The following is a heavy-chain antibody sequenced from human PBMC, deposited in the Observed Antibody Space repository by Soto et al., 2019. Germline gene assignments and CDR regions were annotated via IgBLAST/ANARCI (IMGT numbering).Heavy chain of an antibody. CDR3: ARALWFNFFWFDP. J-gene: IGHJ5*02. CDR1: GGSISSSSYY. Sequence: SETLSLTCTVSGGSISSSSYYWGWIRQPPGKGLEWIGSIYYSGSTYYNPSLKSRVTISVDTSKNQFSLKLSSVTAADTAVYYCARALWFNFFWFDPWGQGTLVTVSS. CDR2: IYYSGST. V-gene: IGHV4-39*01. D-gene: IGHD3-10*01.